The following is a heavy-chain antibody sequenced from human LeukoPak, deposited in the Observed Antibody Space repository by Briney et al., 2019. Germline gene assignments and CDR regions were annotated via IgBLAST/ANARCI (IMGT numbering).Heavy chain of an antibody. D-gene: IGHD3-22*01. J-gene: IGHJ3*01. CDR3: ARTDYYDSSVIYYYAF. CDR1: DGPISNYY. CDR2: IDNSGSI. Sequence: PSETLSLTCTVSDGPISNYYWSWVRQPPGKGLEWIAYIDNSGSINYNPSLRSRVTISIDTSRNQFSLKLSSVTAADTAVYYCARTDYYDSSVIYYYAFWGQGTMVTVSS. V-gene: IGHV4-59*01.